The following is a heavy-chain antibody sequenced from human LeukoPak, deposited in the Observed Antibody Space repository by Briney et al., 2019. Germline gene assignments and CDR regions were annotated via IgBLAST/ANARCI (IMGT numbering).Heavy chain of an antibody. J-gene: IGHJ4*02. V-gene: IGHV3-30*02. CDR2: IRDDGSTR. CDR1: GFTFSSYN. CDR3: AKVPHSWGLFDS. Sequence: GGSLRLSCAASGFTFSSYNMNWARQAPGKGLEWVAFIRDDGSTRYYADSVKGRFTVSRDNSKNTLYLQMDSLRTEDTAVYYCAKVPHSWGLFDSWGQGTLVTVSS. D-gene: IGHD3-16*01.